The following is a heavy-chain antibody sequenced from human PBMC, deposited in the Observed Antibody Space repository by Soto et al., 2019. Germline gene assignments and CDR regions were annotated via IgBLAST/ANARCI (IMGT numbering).Heavy chain of an antibody. CDR3: AAFKLRFLEWLTYGVDV. V-gene: IGHV1-18*04. D-gene: IGHD3-3*01. J-gene: IGHJ6*02. CDR2: ISAYNGNT. Sequence: ASVKVSCKASGYTFTSYGISWVRQAPGQGLEWMGWISAYNGNTNYAQKLQGRVTMTTDTSTSTAYMELRSLRSDDTAVYYCAAFKLRFLEWLTYGVDVWGQGTTVTVSS. CDR1: GYTFTSYG.